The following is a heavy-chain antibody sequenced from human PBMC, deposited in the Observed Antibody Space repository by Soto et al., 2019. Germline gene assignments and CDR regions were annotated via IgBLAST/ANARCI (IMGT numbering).Heavy chain of an antibody. J-gene: IGHJ4*02. Sequence: SETLSLTCAVSGGSISSSNWWSWVRQPPGKGLEWIGEIYHSGSTNYNPSLKSRVTISVDKSKNQFSLKLSSVTAAETAVYYCERDKEVDGIEGGGFDYWGQGTLVTVSS. D-gene: IGHD6-19*01. V-gene: IGHV4-4*02. CDR2: IYHSGST. CDR3: ERDKEVDGIEGGGFDY. CDR1: GGSISSSNW.